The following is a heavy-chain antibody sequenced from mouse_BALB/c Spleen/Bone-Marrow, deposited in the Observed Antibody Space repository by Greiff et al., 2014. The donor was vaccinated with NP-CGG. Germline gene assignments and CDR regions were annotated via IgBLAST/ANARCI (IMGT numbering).Heavy chain of an antibody. J-gene: IGHJ1*01. CDR3: AREGSRLRGYFDV. Sequence: QVQLKESGAELVKPGASVKLSCKTSGYTFTSYWIQWVKQRPGQGLGWIGEIFPGTGTTYYNEKFKGKATLTMDTSSSTAYMQLSSLTSEDSAVYFCAREGSRLRGYFDVWGAGTTVTVSS. V-gene: IGHV1S132*01. CDR2: IFPGTGTT. D-gene: IGHD1-1*01. CDR1: GYTFTSYW.